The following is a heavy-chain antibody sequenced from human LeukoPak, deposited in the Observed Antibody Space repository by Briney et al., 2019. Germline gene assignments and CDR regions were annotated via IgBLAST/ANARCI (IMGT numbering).Heavy chain of an antibody. J-gene: IGHJ5*02. CDR3: ARDTPWGVVVPAATNWFDP. V-gene: IGHV1-18*01. D-gene: IGHD2-2*01. CDR1: GYTFTSYG. Sequence: ASVKVSCKASGYTFTSYGISWVRQAPGQGLEWMGWISAYNGNTNYAQKLQGRVTMTTDTPTSTAYMELRSLRSDDTAVYYCARDTPWGVVVPAATNWFDPWGQGTLVTVSS. CDR2: ISAYNGNT.